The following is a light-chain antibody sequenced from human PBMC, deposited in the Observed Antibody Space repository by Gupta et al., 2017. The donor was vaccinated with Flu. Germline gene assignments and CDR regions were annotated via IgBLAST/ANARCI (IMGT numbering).Light chain of an antibody. J-gene: IGLJ3*02. V-gene: IGLV3-1*01. CDR1: KLGDTY. CDR3: QEWDSSTLWV. CDR2: QDN. Sequence: TCSGHKLGDTYTSWYQQKPGQSPMLVIDQDNKRPSGIPERFSGSNSGNTATMTISGTQALDESDEDCQEWDSSTLWVFGGGTRLTVL.